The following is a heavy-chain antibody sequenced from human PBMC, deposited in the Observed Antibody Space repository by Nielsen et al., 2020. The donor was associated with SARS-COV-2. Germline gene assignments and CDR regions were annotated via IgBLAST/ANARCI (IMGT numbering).Heavy chain of an antibody. J-gene: IGHJ4*02. V-gene: IGHV3-74*01. D-gene: IGHD6-6*01. CDR3: ARFPEEYSSSSGTDY. CDR2: INTDGISS. CDR1: GFTFSSYS. Sequence: GESLKISCAASGFTFSSYSMNWVRQAPGKGLVWVSSINTDGISSKYADSVKGRFTISRDNARNTLYLHMNSLGAEDTAVYFCARFPEEYSSSSGTDYWGQGTLVTVSS.